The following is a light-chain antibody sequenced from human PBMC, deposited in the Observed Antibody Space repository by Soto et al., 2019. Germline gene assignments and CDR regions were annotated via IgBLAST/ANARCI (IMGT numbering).Light chain of an antibody. CDR2: DAS. Sequence: DIGVTRSTATLSLSRRERATLSCRASQSVSSYLAWYQQKPGQAPRLLIYDASNRATGIPARFSGSGSGTEFTLTISRLQTEDFATYYCQQANSFPSFGQGPRLEI. CDR3: QQANSFPS. V-gene: IGKV3-11*01. CDR1: QSVSSY. J-gene: IGKJ5*01.